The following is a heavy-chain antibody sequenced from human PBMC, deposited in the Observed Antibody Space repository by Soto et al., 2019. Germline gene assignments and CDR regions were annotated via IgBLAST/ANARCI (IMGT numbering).Heavy chain of an antibody. CDR3: ARGLSYSSGYYYVRPSHWFDP. CDR2: MDPNSGST. D-gene: IGHD3-22*01. J-gene: IGHJ5*02. V-gene: IGHV1-8*01. CDR1: GYTFTTYD. Sequence: GASVKVSCKASGYTFTTYDINWVRQAPGQGLEWLGWMDPNSGSTGYAQNFQGRITMTRNISRNTAHMELSSVTAADTAVYYCARGLSYSSGYYYVRPSHWFDPWGQGTLVTVSS.